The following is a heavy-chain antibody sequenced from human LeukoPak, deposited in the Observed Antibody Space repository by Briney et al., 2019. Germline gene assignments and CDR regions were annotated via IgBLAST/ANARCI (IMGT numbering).Heavy chain of an antibody. CDR2: IYYSGST. CDR3: ARRSVTMVRGVMPTFDY. Sequence: SETLSLTCTVSGGSISSSGYYWGWIRQPPGQGLQWLGSIYYSGSTYYNPSLKSRVTISVDTSKNQFSLKLSSVTAADTAVYYCARRSVTMVRGVMPTFDYWGQGTLVTVSS. D-gene: IGHD3-10*01. CDR1: GGSISSSGYY. J-gene: IGHJ4*02. V-gene: IGHV4-39*01.